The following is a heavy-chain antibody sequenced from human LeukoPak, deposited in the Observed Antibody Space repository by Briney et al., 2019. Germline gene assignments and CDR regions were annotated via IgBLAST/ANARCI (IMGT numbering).Heavy chain of an antibody. D-gene: IGHD3-22*01. CDR3: ASLIYDSSGYYFDK. CDR2: IQYSGST. J-gene: IGHJ4*02. CDR1: GGSSSSYH. Sequence: PSETLSLTCTVSGGSSSSYHWSWIRQSPGKGLEWMGYIQYSGSTNRNPSLKSRVTISVDTSKNQFSLKLSSVTAADTAVYYCASLIYDSSGYYFDKWGQGTLVTVSS. V-gene: IGHV4-59*08.